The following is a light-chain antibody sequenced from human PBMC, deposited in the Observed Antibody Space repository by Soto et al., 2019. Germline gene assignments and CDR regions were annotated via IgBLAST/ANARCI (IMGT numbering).Light chain of an antibody. CDR2: GAS. CDR3: QQYNNWPRT. J-gene: IGKJ1*01. CDR1: QSVSNN. V-gene: IGKV3-15*01. Sequence: EIVMTQSPATLSVSPGERATLSCMASQSVSNNLVWYQQKPGQAPRLLIYGASTRATGIPARFSGSGSGTEFTLTISSLQSEDFAIYYCQQYNNWPRTFGQGTKVDIK.